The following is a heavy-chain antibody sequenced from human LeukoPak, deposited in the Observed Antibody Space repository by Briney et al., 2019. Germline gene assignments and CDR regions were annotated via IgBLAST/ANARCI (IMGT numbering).Heavy chain of an antibody. J-gene: IGHJ4*02. V-gene: IGHV4-59*01. Sequence: SETLSLTCTVSGGSISSYYWSWIRQPPGKGLEWIGDIYYSGSTNYSPSLKSRVIISVDTSKNQFPLNLSSVTAADTAVYYCARGLPGYTYGPFDFWGRGTLVTVSS. D-gene: IGHD5-18*01. CDR2: IYYSGST. CDR1: GGSISSYY. CDR3: ARGLPGYTYGPFDF.